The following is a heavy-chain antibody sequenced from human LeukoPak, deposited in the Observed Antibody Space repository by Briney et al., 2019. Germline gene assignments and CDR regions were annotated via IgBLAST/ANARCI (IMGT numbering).Heavy chain of an antibody. Sequence: ASVKVSCTASGYTFTSYGISWVRQAPGQGLEWMGWISAYNGNTNYAQKLQGRVTMTTDTSTSTAYMELRSLRSDDTAVYYCARAAEVVPAAPIDYWGQGTLVTVSS. D-gene: IGHD2-2*01. CDR1: GYTFTSYG. CDR3: ARAAEVVPAAPIDY. CDR2: ISAYNGNT. J-gene: IGHJ4*02. V-gene: IGHV1-18*04.